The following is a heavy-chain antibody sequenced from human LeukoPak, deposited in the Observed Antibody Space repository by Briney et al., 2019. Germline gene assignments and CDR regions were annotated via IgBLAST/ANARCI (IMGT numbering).Heavy chain of an antibody. V-gene: IGHV3-11*04. CDR2: ISSSGSTI. Sequence: GGSLRLSCAASGFTFSDYYMSWIRQAPGKGLEWVSYISSSGSTIYYADSVKGRSTISRDNAKNSLYLQMNSLRAEDTAVYYCARGEIFCSGGSCGDAFDIWGQGTMVTVSS. CDR3: ARGEIFCSGGSCGDAFDI. D-gene: IGHD2-15*01. CDR1: GFTFSDYY. J-gene: IGHJ3*02.